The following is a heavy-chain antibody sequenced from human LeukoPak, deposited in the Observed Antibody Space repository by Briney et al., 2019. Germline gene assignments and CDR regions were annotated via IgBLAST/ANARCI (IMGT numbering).Heavy chain of an antibody. CDR2: IKQDGSEK. V-gene: IGHV3-7*01. J-gene: IGHJ4*02. CDR1: GFTFSSYW. D-gene: IGHD6-19*01. CDR3: ARAEPGIAVAGFDY. Sequence: GGSLRLSCAASGFTFSSYWMSWVRQAPGKGLEWVANIKQDGSEKYYVDSVKGRFTISRDNAKNSLYLQMNSLRAEDTAVYYCARAEPGIAVAGFDYWGQGTLVTVSS.